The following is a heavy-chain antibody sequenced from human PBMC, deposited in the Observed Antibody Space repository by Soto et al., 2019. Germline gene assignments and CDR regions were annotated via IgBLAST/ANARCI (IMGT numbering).Heavy chain of an antibody. CDR3: ARPTPDCSGGSCYFDY. J-gene: IGHJ4*02. CDR2: IYPGDSDT. CDR1: GYSFTSYW. D-gene: IGHD2-15*01. V-gene: IGHV5-51*01. Sequence: LGESLKISCKGSGYSFTSYWIGWVRQMPGKGLEWMGIIYPGDSDTRYSPSFQGQVTISADKSISTAYLQWSSLKASDTAMCYCARPTPDCSGGSCYFDYWGQGTLVTVSS.